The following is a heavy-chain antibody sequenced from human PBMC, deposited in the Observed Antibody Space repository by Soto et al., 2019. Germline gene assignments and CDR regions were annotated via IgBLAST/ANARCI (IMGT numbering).Heavy chain of an antibody. CDR1: GGTFSSYA. CDR2: IIPIFGTA. V-gene: IGHV1-69*13. J-gene: IGHJ6*02. CDR3: APDRAPYRYQRPYYYYAMDV. Sequence: SVKVSCKASGGTFSSYAISWVRQAPGQGLEWMGGIIPIFGTANYAQKFQGRVTITADESTSTAYMELSSLRSEDTAVYYCAPDRAPYRYQRPYYYYAMDVWGQAPTVTVS. D-gene: IGHD5-18*01.